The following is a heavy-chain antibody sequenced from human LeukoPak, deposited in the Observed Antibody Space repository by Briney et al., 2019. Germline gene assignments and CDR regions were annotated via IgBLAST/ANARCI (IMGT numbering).Heavy chain of an antibody. V-gene: IGHV4-39*07. Sequence: SETLSLTCSVSGGSISSSNYYWGWIRQPPGKGLEWIGCIYSSGSTYYNPSLKSRVTISVDTSKNQFSLKLSSVTAADTAVYYCAREATVTRALDTWGQGTLVTVSS. J-gene: IGHJ5*02. CDR2: IYSSGST. D-gene: IGHD4-17*01. CDR1: GGSISSSNYY. CDR3: AREATVTRALDT.